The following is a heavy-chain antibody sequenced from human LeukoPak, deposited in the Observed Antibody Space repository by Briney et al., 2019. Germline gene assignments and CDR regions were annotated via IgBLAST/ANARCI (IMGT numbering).Heavy chain of an antibody. Sequence: ASVKVSCKASGYTFTSYDINWVRQATGQGLEWMGWVNPNSGNTGYAQKFQGRVTMTRNTSISTAYMELSSLRSEDTAVYYCARGEDSRGYYYGMDVWGQGTTVTVSS. D-gene: IGHD2-15*01. V-gene: IGHV1-8*01. CDR2: VNPNSGNT. CDR3: ARGEDSRGYYYGMDV. CDR1: GYTFTSYD. J-gene: IGHJ6*02.